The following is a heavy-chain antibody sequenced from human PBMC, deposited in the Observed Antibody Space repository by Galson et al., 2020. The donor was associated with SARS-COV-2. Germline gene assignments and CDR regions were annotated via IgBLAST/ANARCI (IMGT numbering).Heavy chain of an antibody. CDR1: GFTFSTYA. Sequence: GESLKITCAASGFTFSTYAMHSVRQAPGKGLEWVAVISYDGSNKYYADSVKGRFTIPRDNSKNTLYLQMNNLRAEDTAVYYCASDPSDITVVLGEHYYYYGMDVWGQGTTVTVSS. CDR2: ISYDGSNK. D-gene: IGHD3-10*01. J-gene: IGHJ6*02. V-gene: IGHV3-30*04. CDR3: ASDPSDITVVLGEHYYYYGMDV.